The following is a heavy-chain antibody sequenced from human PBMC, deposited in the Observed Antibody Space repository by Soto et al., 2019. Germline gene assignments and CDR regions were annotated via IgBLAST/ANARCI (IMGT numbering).Heavy chain of an antibody. CDR1: GFTFGDYA. J-gene: IGHJ4*02. CDR2: IRSKAYGGTT. V-gene: IGHV3-49*03. Sequence: GGSLRLSCTASGFTFGDYAMSWFRQAPGKGLEWVGFIRSKAYGGTTEYAASVKGRFTISRDDSKSIAYLQMNSLKTEDTAVYYCTSVLVRFLEWLLYLPDYWGQGTLVTVSS. D-gene: IGHD3-3*01. CDR3: TSVLVRFLEWLLYLPDY.